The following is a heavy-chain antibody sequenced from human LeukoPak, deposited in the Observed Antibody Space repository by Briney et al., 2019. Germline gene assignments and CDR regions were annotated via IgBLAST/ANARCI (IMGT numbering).Heavy chain of an antibody. Sequence: ASETLSLTCTVSGGSISNYYWSWIRQAPGKGLEWIGFIYYSGNTNYNPSLKSRVTISVDTPKSQFSLNLTSVTAADTAVYYCARESSFGVFDYWGQGTLVTVSS. D-gene: IGHD3-3*01. CDR3: ARESSFGVFDY. V-gene: IGHV4-59*01. CDR2: IYYSGNT. CDR1: GGSISNYY. J-gene: IGHJ4*02.